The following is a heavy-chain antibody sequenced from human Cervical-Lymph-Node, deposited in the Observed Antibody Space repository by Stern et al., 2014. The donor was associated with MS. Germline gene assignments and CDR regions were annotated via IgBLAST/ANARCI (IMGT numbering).Heavy chain of an antibody. CDR2: IIPMLGLP. CDR3: ARGVVTNRAAATLHNLFEP. CDR1: GGTFSSSYA. D-gene: IGHD2-15*01. V-gene: IGHV1-69*09. Sequence: QVQLVESGAEVKKPGSSVNVSCKASGGTFSSSYAITWMRQAPGQGLEGMGRIIPMLGLPNYAQKFQGRVTITADTSTSTAYMELSSLRSEDTAVYYCARGVVTNRAAATLHNLFEPWGQGTLVTVSS. J-gene: IGHJ5*02.